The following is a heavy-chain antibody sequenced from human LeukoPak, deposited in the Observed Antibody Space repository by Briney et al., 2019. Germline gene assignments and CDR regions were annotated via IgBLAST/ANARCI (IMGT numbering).Heavy chain of an antibody. Sequence: ASVKVSCKASGYSFNDKYLHWVRQAPGQGLEWMGSINPNSGGTNYAQKFQGRVTMATDTSMSTAYMELSRLTSDDTAVYYCARAGGRSWFDPWGQGTLVTVSS. CDR3: ARAGGRSWFDP. J-gene: IGHJ5*02. CDR1: GYSFNDKY. CDR2: INPNSGGT. V-gene: IGHV1-2*02.